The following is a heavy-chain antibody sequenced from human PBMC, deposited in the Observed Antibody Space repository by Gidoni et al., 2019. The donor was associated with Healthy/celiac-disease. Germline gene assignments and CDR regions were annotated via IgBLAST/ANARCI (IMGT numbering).Heavy chain of an antibody. J-gene: IGHJ3*02. CDR3: AKEAMATIGGAFDI. D-gene: IGHD5-12*01. CDR2: IIGSGGST. V-gene: IGHV3-23*01. CDR1: GFTFSSYA. Sequence: EVQLLESGGGLVKPGGSMRLSCAASGFTFSSYAMSWVRQAPGKGLEGISAIIGSGGSTYYSDSVKGLFTISRDNSKNTLYLQMNSLRAEDTAVYYCAKEAMATIGGAFDIWGQGTMVTVSS.